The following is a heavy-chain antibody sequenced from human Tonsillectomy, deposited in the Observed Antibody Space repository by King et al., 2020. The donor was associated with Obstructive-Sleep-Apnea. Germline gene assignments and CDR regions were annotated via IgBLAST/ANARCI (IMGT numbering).Heavy chain of an antibody. CDR1: GYTFTSSV. D-gene: IGHD3-10*01. CDR3: ARGGSGSHFDY. V-gene: IGHV1-18*01. J-gene: IGHJ4*02. CDR2: ISAYNGNT. Sequence: QLVQSGAEVKKPGASVKVSCKASGYTFTSSVISWLRQAPGQGLEWMGWISAYNGNTNYAHKLQGRGTMTTATATSTAYMELSSLRSDDTAVYYCARGGSGSHFDYWGQGTLVTVSS.